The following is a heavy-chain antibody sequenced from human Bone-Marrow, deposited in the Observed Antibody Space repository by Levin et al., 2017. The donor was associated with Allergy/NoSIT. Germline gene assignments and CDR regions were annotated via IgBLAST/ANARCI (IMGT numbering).Heavy chain of an antibody. Sequence: SQTLSLTCGVSDYSISDGFYWGWVRQPPEKGLEWIGNIYHQGATYYNPSFRGRVAISLDTSKNQFSLRLSSLTAADTALYFCARARGYCDSSSCYEQYFDHWGQGTLVTVSS. CDR3: ARARGYCDSSSCYEQYFDH. D-gene: IGHD2-2*01. CDR2: IYHQGAT. V-gene: IGHV4-38-2*01. CDR1: DYSISDGFY. J-gene: IGHJ1*01.